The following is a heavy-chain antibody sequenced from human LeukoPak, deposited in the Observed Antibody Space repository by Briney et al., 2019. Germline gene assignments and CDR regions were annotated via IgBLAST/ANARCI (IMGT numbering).Heavy chain of an antibody. CDR2: MYYSEST. CDR1: GGSISSYY. Sequence: PSETLSLTCTVSGGSISSYYWSWIRQPPGKGLEWIGYMYYSESTNYNPSLKSRVTISVDTSKNQFSLKLSSVIAADTAVYYCARGARYYYYMDVWGKGTTVTVSS. CDR3: ARGARYYYYMDV. D-gene: IGHD3-16*01. J-gene: IGHJ6*03. V-gene: IGHV4-59*01.